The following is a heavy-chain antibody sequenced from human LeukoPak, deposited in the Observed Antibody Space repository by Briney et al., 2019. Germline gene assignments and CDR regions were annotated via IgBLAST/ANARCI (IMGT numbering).Heavy chain of an antibody. CDR3: AKDTLRAPYSGSYQGYYFDY. Sequence: GGSLRLSCAASGFTFSSYGMHWVRQAPGKGLEWVAFIRYDGSNKYYADSVKGRFTSSRDNSKNTLYLQMNSLRAEDTAVYYCAKDTLRAPYSGSYQGYYFDYWGQGTLVTVSS. CDR1: GFTFSSYG. D-gene: IGHD1-26*01. J-gene: IGHJ4*02. V-gene: IGHV3-30*02. CDR2: IRYDGSNK.